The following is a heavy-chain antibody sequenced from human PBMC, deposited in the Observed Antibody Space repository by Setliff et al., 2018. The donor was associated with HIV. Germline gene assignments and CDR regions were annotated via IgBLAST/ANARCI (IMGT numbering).Heavy chain of an antibody. J-gene: IGHJ4*02. V-gene: IGHV3-11*01. CDR3: ARDKDEDYGSTSFDY. Sequence: GWSLRLSCAASGFTFSDYYMSWLRQAPGKGLEWVSYISRDGNTIYYADSVKGRFTISRDNAKNSLYLQLNSLRPEDTAVYYCARDKDEDYGSTSFDYWGQGILVTVSS. CDR1: GFTFSDYY. CDR2: ISRDGNTI. D-gene: IGHD4-17*01.